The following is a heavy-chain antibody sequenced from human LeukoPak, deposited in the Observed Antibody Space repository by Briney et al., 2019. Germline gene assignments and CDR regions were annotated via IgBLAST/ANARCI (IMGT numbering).Heavy chain of an antibody. Sequence: GGSLKLSCAASGFTFSGSAMHWVRQASGRGLEWVGRIRSKRNNYATAYAASVKGRFTISRDDSNNTAYLQMNSLKTEDTAVYYCSSADYSDSGAYYKTWGRGTLVTVSS. CDR3: SSADYSDSGAYYKT. D-gene: IGHD3-22*01. V-gene: IGHV3-73*01. CDR2: IRSKRNNYAT. J-gene: IGHJ4*02. CDR1: GFTFSGSA.